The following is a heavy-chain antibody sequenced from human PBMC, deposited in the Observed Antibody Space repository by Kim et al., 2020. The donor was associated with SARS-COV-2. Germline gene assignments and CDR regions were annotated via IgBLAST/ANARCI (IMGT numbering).Heavy chain of an antibody. V-gene: IGHV3-74*01. CDR2: T. CDR3: ARGAGGARPDF. Sequence: TRYADVVKGRFTNSRDGANSMAYLQMNSLRAEDTAVYYCARGAGGARPDFWGQGTLVTVSS. D-gene: IGHD1-26*01. J-gene: IGHJ4*02.